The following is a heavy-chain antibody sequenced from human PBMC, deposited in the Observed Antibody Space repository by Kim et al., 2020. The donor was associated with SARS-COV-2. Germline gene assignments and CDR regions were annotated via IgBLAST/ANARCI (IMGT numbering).Heavy chain of an antibody. CDR2: IWYDGSNK. Sequence: GGSLRLSCAASGFTFSSYGMHWVRQAPGKGLEWVAVIWYDGSNKYYADSVKGRFTISRDNSKNTLYLQMNSLRAEDTAVYYCARGSATSIFGYSYGVGRDYFDYWGQGTLVTVSS. V-gene: IGHV3-33*08. J-gene: IGHJ4*02. D-gene: IGHD5-18*01. CDR3: ARGSATSIFGYSYGVGRDYFDY. CDR1: GFTFSSYG.